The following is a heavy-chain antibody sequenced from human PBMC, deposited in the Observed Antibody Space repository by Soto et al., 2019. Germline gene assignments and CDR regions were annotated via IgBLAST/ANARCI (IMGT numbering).Heavy chain of an antibody. V-gene: IGHV3-23*01. J-gene: IGHJ3*02. D-gene: IGHD3-3*01. Sequence: GGSLRLSCAASGFTFSSYAMSWVRQAPGKGLEWVSAISGSGGSTYYADSVKGRFIISRDNSKNTLYLQMNSLRAEDTAVYYCAKAKSTYYDFWSGYPADFDAFDIWGQGTMVTVSS. CDR1: GFTFSSYA. CDR2: ISGSGGST. CDR3: AKAKSTYYDFWSGYPADFDAFDI.